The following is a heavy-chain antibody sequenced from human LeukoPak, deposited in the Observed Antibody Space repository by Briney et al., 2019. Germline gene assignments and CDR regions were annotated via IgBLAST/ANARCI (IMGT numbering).Heavy chain of an antibody. Sequence: ASVKVSCTASGYTFTSYYMHWVRQAPGQGLEWVGIINPSGGSTSYAQKFQGRVTMTRDTSTSTVYMELSSLRSEDTAVYYCARDRRRWLQYFDYWGQGTLVTVSS. V-gene: IGHV1-46*01. CDR2: INPSGGST. CDR3: ARDRRRWLQYFDY. J-gene: IGHJ4*02. CDR1: GYTFTSYY. D-gene: IGHD5-24*01.